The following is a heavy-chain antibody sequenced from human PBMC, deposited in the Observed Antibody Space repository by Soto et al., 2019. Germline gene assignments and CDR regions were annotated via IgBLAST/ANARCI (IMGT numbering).Heavy chain of an antibody. Sequence: GGSLRLSCVASGFTVSSNYMSWVRQAPGKGLEWVSVIYSGGSAYYADSVKGRFTISRDNSKNTLYLQMNSLRAEDTAVYYCAREVHYDILTGYGYFGMDVWGQGTTVTVSS. D-gene: IGHD3-9*01. CDR2: IYSGGSA. CDR1: GFTVSSNY. V-gene: IGHV3-66*01. CDR3: AREVHYDILTGYGYFGMDV. J-gene: IGHJ6*02.